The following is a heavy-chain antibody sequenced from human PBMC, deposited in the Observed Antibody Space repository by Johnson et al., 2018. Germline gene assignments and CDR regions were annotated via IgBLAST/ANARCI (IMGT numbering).Heavy chain of an antibody. Sequence: VQLVQSGGGLVQPGRSLRLSCAASGFTFDDYAMHWVRQAPGKGLEWVSGSTYYADAVQGRFTLSRDNSKNTLYLQMNSLRAEATAVYYCAKEGLYYFYMDVWGKGTTVTVSS. CDR1: GFTFDDYA. V-gene: IGHV3-9*01. J-gene: IGHJ6*03. CDR3: AKEGLYYFYMDV. CDR2: ST.